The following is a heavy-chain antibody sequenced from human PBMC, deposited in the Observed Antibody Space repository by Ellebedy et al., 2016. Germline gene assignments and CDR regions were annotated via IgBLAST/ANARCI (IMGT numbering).Heavy chain of an antibody. CDR3: ARDGAYCGGDCYLWAYYYYYMDV. V-gene: IGHV4-59*12. Sequence: SETLSLXXTVSGGSISSYYWSWIRQPPGKGLEWIGYIYYSGSTNYNPSLKSRVTISVDTSKNQFSLKLSSVTAADTAVYYCARDGAYCGGDCYLWAYYYYYMDVWGKGTTVTVSS. CDR2: IYYSGST. D-gene: IGHD2-21*01. CDR1: GGSISSYY. J-gene: IGHJ6*03.